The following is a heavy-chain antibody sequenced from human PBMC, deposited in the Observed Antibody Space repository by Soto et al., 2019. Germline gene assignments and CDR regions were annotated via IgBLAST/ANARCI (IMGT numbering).Heavy chain of an antibody. V-gene: IGHV4-59*08. CDR1: GGSISSYY. D-gene: IGHD3-16*01. Sequence: SETLSLTCTVSGGSISSYYWSWIRQPPGKGLEWIGSIYFNGSANSNPSLESRVTKSVDTSKQSLSLRRRSVTAADTAVYYCARQARSCLGPGWFDTWGQGALVTVSS. CDR3: ARQARSCLGPGWFDT. CDR2: IYFNGSA. J-gene: IGHJ5*02.